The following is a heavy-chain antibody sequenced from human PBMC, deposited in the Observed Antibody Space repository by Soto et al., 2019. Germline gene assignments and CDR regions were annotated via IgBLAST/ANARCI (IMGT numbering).Heavy chain of an antibody. CDR3: AQRAMYSSGWFPFAS. D-gene: IGHD3-22*01. CDR2: IDWDDVK. J-gene: IGHJ4*02. CDR1: GFSLTTTGVG. Sequence: QITLKESGPTLVKPTQTLTLTCTFSGFSLTTTGVGVGWIRQPPGKALEWLALIDWDDVKRYSSSLQRRLNITKDTFKNQVVVTMPNMDPVDTATYFCAQRAMYSSGWFPFASWGQGIMVTVSS. V-gene: IGHV2-5*02.